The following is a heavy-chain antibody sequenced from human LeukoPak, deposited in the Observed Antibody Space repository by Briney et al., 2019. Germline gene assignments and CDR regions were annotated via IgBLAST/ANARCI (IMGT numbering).Heavy chain of an antibody. CDR1: GGSVRDNY. CDR2: IHHSGST. J-gene: IGHJ3*02. D-gene: IGHD1-26*01. V-gene: IGHV4-34*01. CDR3: ARQVGARDAFDI. Sequence: NPSETLSLTCAVYGGSVRDNYWSWIRQPPGKGLEWIGEIHHSGSTKYNPSLKSRVTISLDTSKNQFSLKLSSVTAADTAVYYCARQVGARDAFDIWGQGTMVTVSS.